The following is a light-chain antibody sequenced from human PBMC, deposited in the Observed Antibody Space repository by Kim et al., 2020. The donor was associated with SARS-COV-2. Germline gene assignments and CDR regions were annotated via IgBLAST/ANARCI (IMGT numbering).Light chain of an antibody. J-gene: IGLJ1*01. CDR2: EVS. CDR3: SSYRSGSTYV. CDR1: SSDVGSYNR. V-gene: IGLV2-18*02. Sequence: GQSVNIACTGTSSDVGSYNRGSWYQQPPGTAPKRMIYEVSNRPSGVPDRFSGSKSGNTASLTISGLQAEDEADYYCSSYRSGSTYVFGTGTKVTVL.